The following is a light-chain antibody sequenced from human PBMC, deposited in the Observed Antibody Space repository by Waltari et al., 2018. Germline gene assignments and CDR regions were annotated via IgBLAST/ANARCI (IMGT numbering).Light chain of an antibody. J-gene: IGKJ3*01. Sequence: EIVLPKPPLPLPVTHGTPASISCTSSLCLLHRNVDTRLYWYLQKPGQPPHLLIYEVSNLLSEVPYRFSGSGSGTDFTLKISRVEAEDVGTYYCVQNIHLPITFGPGTKLDI. V-gene: IGKV2D-29*01. CDR2: EVS. CDR3: VQNIHLPIT. CDR1: LCLLHRNVDTR.